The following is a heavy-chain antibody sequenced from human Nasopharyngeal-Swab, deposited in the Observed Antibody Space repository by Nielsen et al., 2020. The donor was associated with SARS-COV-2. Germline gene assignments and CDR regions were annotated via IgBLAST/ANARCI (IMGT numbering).Heavy chain of an antibody. J-gene: IGHJ4*02. D-gene: IGHD4-17*01. CDR1: GFTFSSFG. V-gene: IGHV3-30*03. CDR2: IAHDASNE. CDR3: ARDAPAHYGAFY. Sequence: GESLKISCAASGFTFSSFGMHWVRQAPGKGLEWVAFIAHDASNEYYGDSVKGRFSISRDSSKNTLYLQMDSLRGEDTAGYYCARDAPAHYGAFYWGRGTLVTVSS.